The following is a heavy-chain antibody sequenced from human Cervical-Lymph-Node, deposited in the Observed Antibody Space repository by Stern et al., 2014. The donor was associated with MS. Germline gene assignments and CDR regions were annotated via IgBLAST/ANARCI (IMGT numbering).Heavy chain of an antibody. Sequence: EDQLVESGGGLVQPGGSLRLSCVASDITFSIHSMNWIRQAPGKGLEWVSYISGSGTTSYADSVKGRFTISRDNVKKSVSLQMNSLRVEDTAVYYCVRYRSGDAFDVWGQGTVVTVSS. CDR2: ISGSGTT. D-gene: IGHD3-10*01. J-gene: IGHJ3*01. V-gene: IGHV3-48*01. CDR3: VRYRSGDAFDV. CDR1: DITFSIHS.